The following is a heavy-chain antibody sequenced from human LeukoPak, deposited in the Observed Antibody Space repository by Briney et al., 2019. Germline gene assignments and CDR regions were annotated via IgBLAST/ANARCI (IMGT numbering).Heavy chain of an antibody. D-gene: IGHD1-7*01. CDR2: ISSSGSTI. Sequence: GGSLRLSCAASGFTFSDYYMSWIRQAPGKGLEWVSYISSSGSTIYYADSVKGRFTISRDNAKNSLYLQMNSLRAEDTAVYYCPRTVTTFWGYHMDVWGKGTTVIVSS. V-gene: IGHV3-11*04. CDR3: PRTVTTFWGYHMDV. CDR1: GFTFSDYY. J-gene: IGHJ6*03.